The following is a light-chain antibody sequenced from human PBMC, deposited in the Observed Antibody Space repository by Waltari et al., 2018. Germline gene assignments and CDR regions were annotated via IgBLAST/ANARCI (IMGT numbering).Light chain of an antibody. J-gene: IGKJ2*01. CDR1: QSISNW. Sequence: DIQMTQSPSSLSSSVGDRVTITWRASQSISNWLDCYQKKPRTAPLLLLYTASILKSGVPSRFSGSASGTQSTLTISMLQPGDFATYYCQTYNTYSSFGQGTKLEIK. V-gene: IGKV1-5*03. CDR2: TAS. CDR3: QTYNTYSS.